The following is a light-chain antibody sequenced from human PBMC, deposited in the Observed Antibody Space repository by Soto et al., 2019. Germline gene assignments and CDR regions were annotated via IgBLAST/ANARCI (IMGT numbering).Light chain of an antibody. CDR3: QQYGSSPRWT. V-gene: IGKV3-20*01. J-gene: IGKJ1*01. Sequence: EIVLTQSPGTLSLSPGERATLSCRASQSVSSSFLAWYQQRPGQAPRLLIYGASSRATGIPDRFSGSGSGTDFTLTISRLEPEDFAVYYGQQYGSSPRWTFFQGTKVEIK. CDR1: QSVSSSF. CDR2: GAS.